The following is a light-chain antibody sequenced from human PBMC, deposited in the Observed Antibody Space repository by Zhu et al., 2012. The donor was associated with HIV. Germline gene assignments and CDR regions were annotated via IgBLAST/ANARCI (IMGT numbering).Light chain of an antibody. J-gene: IGKJ2*02. CDR2: TAS. Sequence: DIQMTQSPSTLSASVGDRVTITCRASQSINTRLVWYQQKPGTAPKVLIYTASTLESGVPSRFSGSGSGTEFTLTISSLRPDDFATYYCQHYNTYPWTFGQGTKLEI. CDR3: QHYNTYPWT. CDR1: QSINTR. V-gene: IGKV1-5*03.